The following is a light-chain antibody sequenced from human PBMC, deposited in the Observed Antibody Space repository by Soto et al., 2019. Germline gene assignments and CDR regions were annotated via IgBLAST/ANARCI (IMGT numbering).Light chain of an antibody. CDR3: SSYAGRTMRV. V-gene: IGLV2-8*01. Sequence: QSVLTQPPSASGSPGQSVTISCTGTSSDVGGYNYVSWYQQHPGKAPKLMIYEVSKRPSGVPDRFSGSKSGNTASLTVSGLQAEDEADYYCSSYAGRTMRVFGGGTKLTVL. J-gene: IGLJ3*02. CDR2: EVS. CDR1: SSDVGGYNY.